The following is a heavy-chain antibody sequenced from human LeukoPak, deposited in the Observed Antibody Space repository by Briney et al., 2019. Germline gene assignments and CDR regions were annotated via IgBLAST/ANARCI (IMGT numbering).Heavy chain of an antibody. CDR2: IYTSGST. D-gene: IGHD1-1*01. CDR3: ARDRLGTPSIYYGMDV. Sequence: SETLSLTCTVSGGSISSYYWSWIRQPAGKGLEWIGRIYTSGSTNYNPSLKSRVTMSVDTSKNQFSLKLSSVTAADTAVYYCARDRLGTPSIYYGMDVWGQETTVTVSS. V-gene: IGHV4-4*07. J-gene: IGHJ6*02. CDR1: GGSISSYY.